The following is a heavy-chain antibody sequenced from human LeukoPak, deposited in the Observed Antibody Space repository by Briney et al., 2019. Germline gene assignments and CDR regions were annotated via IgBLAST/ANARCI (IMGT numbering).Heavy chain of an antibody. D-gene: IGHD1-26*01. CDR3: ARGLRGGPSGRGLDY. V-gene: IGHV5-10-1*01. CDR2: IDASDSYT. J-gene: IGHJ4*02. CDR1: GYSFTTYW. Sequence: GESLRISCKGSGYSFTTYWITWVRQMPGKGLEWMGRIDASDSYTNYSPSFQGHVTISADKSINTAYLQWSSLKASDTAMYYCARGLRGGPSGRGLDYWGQGTLVTVST.